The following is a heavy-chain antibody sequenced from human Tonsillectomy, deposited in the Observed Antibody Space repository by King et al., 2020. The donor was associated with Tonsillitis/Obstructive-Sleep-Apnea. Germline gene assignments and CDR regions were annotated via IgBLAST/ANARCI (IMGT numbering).Heavy chain of an antibody. Sequence: TLKESDPTLVKPPQTLTLTCTFSGFSLSTGGVAVGWIRQPPGQALEWLALIYWDDDKRYSPSLTSRLTITKDTSKNQVVLAMTNMDPVDTATYYCAHSHPRREVRYNWFDPWGQGTLVTVSS. J-gene: IGHJ5*02. V-gene: IGHV2-5*02. D-gene: IGHD3-22*01. CDR1: GFSLSTGGVA. CDR2: IYWDDDK. CDR3: AHSHPRREVRYNWFDP.